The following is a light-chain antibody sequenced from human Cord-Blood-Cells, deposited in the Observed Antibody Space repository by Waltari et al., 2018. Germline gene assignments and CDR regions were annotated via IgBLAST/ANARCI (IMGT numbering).Light chain of an antibody. CDR2: EVS. CDR1: STDVGRYNL. V-gene: IGLV2-23*02. CDR3: CSYAGSSTFV. Sequence: QSALTQPASVSGSPGQSITISCTGTSTDVGRYNLVSWYQQPPGKAPNLMIYEVSKWPSGVSNRFSGSKSGNTASLTISGLQAEDEADYYCCSYAGSSTFVFGTGTKVTVL. J-gene: IGLJ1*01.